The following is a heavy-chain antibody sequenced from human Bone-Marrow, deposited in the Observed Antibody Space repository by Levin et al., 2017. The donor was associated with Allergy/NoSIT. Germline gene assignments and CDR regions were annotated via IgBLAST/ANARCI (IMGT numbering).Heavy chain of an antibody. Sequence: TGGSLRLSCAASGFTFSNYAMDWVRQAPGKGLEWVAVIFFDGNKKYYAESVEGRFTISRDNSKNTAYLQMNSLRADDTAVYYCARDIVRGTLVLDYWGQGTLVTVSS. J-gene: IGHJ4*02. CDR1: GFTFSNYA. D-gene: IGHD6-13*01. CDR3: ARDIVRGTLVLDY. V-gene: IGHV3-33*08. CDR2: IFFDGNKK.